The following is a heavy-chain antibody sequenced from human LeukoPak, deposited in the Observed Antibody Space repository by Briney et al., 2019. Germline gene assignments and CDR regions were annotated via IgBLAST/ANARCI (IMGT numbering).Heavy chain of an antibody. D-gene: IGHD4-23*01. CDR3: ARSVVSTYWYFDL. J-gene: IGHJ2*01. V-gene: IGHV3-74*01. CDR2: VYTDGTTT. Sequence: GGSLRLSCAASGFIFSSYWMHWVRQVPGKGLVWVSRVYTDGTTTDFADSAKGRFTVSRDNAKNTLYLQMDSLRAEDTAMYYCARSVVSTYWYFDLWGRGTLVTVSS. CDR1: GFIFSSYW.